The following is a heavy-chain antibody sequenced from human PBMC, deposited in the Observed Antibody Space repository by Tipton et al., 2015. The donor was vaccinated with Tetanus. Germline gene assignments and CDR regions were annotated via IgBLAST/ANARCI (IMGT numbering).Heavy chain of an antibody. CDR3: ARGGGYYIPFGY. CDR1: GFTFSSYG. CDR2: IYSGGST. D-gene: IGHD3-3*01. V-gene: IGHV3-NL1*01. Sequence: SLRLSCAASGFTFSSYGMHWVRQAPGKGLEWVSVIYSGGSTYYADSVKGRFTISRDNSKNTLYLQMNSLRAEDTAVYYCARGGGYYIPFGYWGQGTLVTVSS. J-gene: IGHJ4*02.